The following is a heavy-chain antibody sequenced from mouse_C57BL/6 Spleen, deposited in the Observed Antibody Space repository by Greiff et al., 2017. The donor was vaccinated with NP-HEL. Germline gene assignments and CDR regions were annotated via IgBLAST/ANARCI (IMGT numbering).Heavy chain of an antibody. CDR2: IDPETGGT. CDR1: GYTFTDYE. V-gene: IGHV1-15*01. CDR3: TRWGAAQAPYAMDY. J-gene: IGHJ4*01. Sequence: VKLQESGAELVRPGASVTLSCKASGYTFTDYEMHWVKQTPVHGLEWIGAIDPETGGTAYNQKFKGKAILTADKSSSTAYMELRSLTSEDSAVYYCTRWGAAQAPYAMDYWGQGTSVTVSS. D-gene: IGHD3-2*02.